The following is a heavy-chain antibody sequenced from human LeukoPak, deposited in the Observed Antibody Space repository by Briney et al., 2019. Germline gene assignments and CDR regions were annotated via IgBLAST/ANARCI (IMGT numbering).Heavy chain of an antibody. J-gene: IGHJ4*02. CDR2: ISGSAGST. CDR1: GFTFSTYA. D-gene: IGHD1-7*01. Sequence: GGSLRLSCAASGFTFSTYAMNWVRQAPGEGLEWVSSISGSAGSTYYADSVKGRFTISRDNSKNTLYLQMNSLRAEDTAVYYCAKGGRITGTMDSWGQGTLVPVSS. V-gene: IGHV3-23*01. CDR3: AKGGRITGTMDS.